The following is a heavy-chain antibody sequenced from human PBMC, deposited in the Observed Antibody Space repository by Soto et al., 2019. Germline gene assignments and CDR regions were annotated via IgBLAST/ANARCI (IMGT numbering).Heavy chain of an antibody. CDR2: ISPHNGKT. J-gene: IGHJ5*02. Sequence: QVQLVQSGAEVKKPGASVRVSCKASGYTFTNYGITWGRQAPGQGLEWMGWISPHNGKTHYAQKLQGRVTMTTDTSTSTASMVLRSLRSDDTAIYYCARRPSADWFDPWGQGTLVTVSS. D-gene: IGHD2-2*01. CDR3: ARRPSADWFDP. V-gene: IGHV1-18*01. CDR1: GYTFTNYG.